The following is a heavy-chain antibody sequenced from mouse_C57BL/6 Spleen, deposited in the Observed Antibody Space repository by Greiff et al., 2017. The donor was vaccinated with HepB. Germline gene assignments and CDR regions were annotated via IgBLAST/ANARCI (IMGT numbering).Heavy chain of an antibody. CDR3: ARRRKITTVDY. Sequence: QVQLQQPGAELVKPGASVKLSCKASGYTFTSYWMQWVKQRPGQGLEWIGEIDPSDSYTNYNQKFKGKATLTVDTSSSTAYMQLSSLTSEDSAVYYCARRRKITTVDYWGQGTTLTVSS. D-gene: IGHD1-1*01. CDR1: GYTFTSYW. CDR2: IDPSDSYT. J-gene: IGHJ2*01. V-gene: IGHV1-50*01.